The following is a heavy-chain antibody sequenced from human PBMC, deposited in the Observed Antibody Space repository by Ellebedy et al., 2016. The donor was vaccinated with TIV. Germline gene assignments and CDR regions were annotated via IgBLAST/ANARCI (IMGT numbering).Heavy chain of an antibody. V-gene: IGHV3-73*01. CDR1: GFTFSGSA. CDR3: ATHSSGWLDFDY. Sequence: GGSLSLSCAASGFTFSGSAMHWVRQASGTGLEWVGRIRSKANSYATAYAASVKGRFTISRDDSKNTAYLQMNSLRAEDTAVYYCATHSSGWLDFDYWGQGTLVTVSS. D-gene: IGHD6-19*01. CDR2: IRSKANSYAT. J-gene: IGHJ4*02.